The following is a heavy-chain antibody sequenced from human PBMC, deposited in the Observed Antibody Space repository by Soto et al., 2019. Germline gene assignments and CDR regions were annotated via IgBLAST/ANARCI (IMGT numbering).Heavy chain of an antibody. D-gene: IGHD3-10*01. J-gene: IGHJ4*02. CDR2: ISYRGST. V-gene: IGHV4-39*01. CDR3: ASAMVRGVIPYFDY. Sequence: QVQLQESGPGLVKPSQTLSLTCTVSGGSISSGGYYWGWIRQPPGKVLEWIGSISYRGSTYYNPSLQSRVTISVDTSKNQVSLKLSSVTDADTAVYYCASAMVRGVIPYFDYWGQGTLVTVSS. CDR1: GGSISSGGYY.